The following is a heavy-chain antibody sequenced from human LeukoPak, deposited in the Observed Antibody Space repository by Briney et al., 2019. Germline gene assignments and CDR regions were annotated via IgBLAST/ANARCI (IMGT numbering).Heavy chain of an antibody. CDR3: AKALATFYFDS. CDR2: ISGSGGST. V-gene: IGHV3-23*01. Sequence: QSGGSLRLSCAASGFTFSSYGMHWVRQAPGKGLEWVSAISGSGGSTYYADSVKGRFTISRDNSKNTLYLQMNNLRAEDTAVYYCAKALATFYFDSWGRGTLVTVSS. D-gene: IGHD2/OR15-2a*01. J-gene: IGHJ4*02. CDR1: GFTFSSYG.